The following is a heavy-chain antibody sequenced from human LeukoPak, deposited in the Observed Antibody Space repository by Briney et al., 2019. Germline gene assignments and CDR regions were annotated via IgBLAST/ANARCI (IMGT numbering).Heavy chain of an antibody. CDR2: IDSSSSYI. D-gene: IGHD5-24*01. J-gene: IGHJ4*02. V-gene: IGHV3-21*01. Sequence: GGSLRLSCAASGFTFNSYTLNWVRQAPGKGLEWVSSIDSSSSYIYYADSVKGRFTISRDNAKNSLYLQMNSLRAEDTAVYYCVRGNIYLKMAEDYWGQGTLVTVSS. CDR3: VRGNIYLKMAEDY. CDR1: GFTFNSYT.